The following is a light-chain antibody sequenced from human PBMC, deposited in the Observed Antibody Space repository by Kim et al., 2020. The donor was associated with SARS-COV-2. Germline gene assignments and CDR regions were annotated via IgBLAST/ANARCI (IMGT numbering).Light chain of an antibody. J-gene: IGLJ1*01. V-gene: IGLV1-44*01. CDR3: AAWDDSLNGLYV. CDR2: SSN. Sequence: QRVTIPCSGTTSNIGSNTVNWYQQLPGTAPKLLIYSSNQRPSGVPDRFSASKSGTSASLAISGLQSEDEADYYCAAWDDSLNGLYVFGTGTKVTVL. CDR1: TSNIGSNT.